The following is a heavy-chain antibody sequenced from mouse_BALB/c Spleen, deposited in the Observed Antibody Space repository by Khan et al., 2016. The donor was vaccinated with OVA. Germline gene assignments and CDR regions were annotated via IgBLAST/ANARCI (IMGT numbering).Heavy chain of an antibody. V-gene: IGHV3-8*02. J-gene: IGHJ3*01. CDR2: MIYTGYT. CDR3: ARSTYRYAFAY. CDR1: GDSITSGY. D-gene: IGHD2-14*01. Sequence: EVKLLESGPSLVKPSQTLSLTCSVTGDSITSGYWSGIRQFPGNKLEYMGYMIYTGYTDYNPSLTSRLAITRHTSKNQYYLQLNSVTTEDTATYYCARSTYRYAFAYWGQGTLVTVSA.